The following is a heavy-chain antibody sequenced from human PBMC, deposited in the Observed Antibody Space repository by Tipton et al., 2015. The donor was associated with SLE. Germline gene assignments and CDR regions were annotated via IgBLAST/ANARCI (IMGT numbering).Heavy chain of an antibody. CDR1: GLTFSTYA. J-gene: IGHJ4*02. CDR3: ARSPSVTTRLDY. D-gene: IGHD4-17*01. Sequence: SLRLSCEASGLTFSTYAMSWVRQAPGKGLQWVSSIRGSDSGVGTFYGDSVKGRFTISRDNSKNTLFLQMNSLRVEDTAIYYCARSPSVTTRLDYWGQGTLVTVSS. CDR2: IRGSDSGVGT. V-gene: IGHV3-23*01.